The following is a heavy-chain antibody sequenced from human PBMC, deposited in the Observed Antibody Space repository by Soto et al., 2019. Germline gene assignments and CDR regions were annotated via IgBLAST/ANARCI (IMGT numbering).Heavy chain of an antibody. Sequence: SAEFSCEASGGTFSSSAISWVRQAPGQGLEWMGGIIPIFGTANYAQKFQGRVTITADESTSTADMELSSPRSEATAVYYCAGGIAASPGWFDPWGQGTLVTSPQ. J-gene: IGHJ5*02. CDR3: AGGIAASPGWFDP. CDR1: GGTFSSSA. CDR2: IIPIFGTA. D-gene: IGHD6-6*01. V-gene: IGHV1-69*01.